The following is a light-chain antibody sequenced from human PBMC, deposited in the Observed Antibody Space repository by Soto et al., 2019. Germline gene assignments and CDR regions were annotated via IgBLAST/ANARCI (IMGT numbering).Light chain of an antibody. CDR2: TAS. Sequence: IQMTQSPSSLSASVGDRVTITCRASQSISSYLNWYQQKPGKAPNLLIYTASSLQGGVPSRFSGSGSGTDFTLTIISLQPEDFATYYCQQSYSTPYTFGQGTKLDI. CDR3: QQSYSTPYT. V-gene: IGKV1-39*01. J-gene: IGKJ2*01. CDR1: QSISSY.